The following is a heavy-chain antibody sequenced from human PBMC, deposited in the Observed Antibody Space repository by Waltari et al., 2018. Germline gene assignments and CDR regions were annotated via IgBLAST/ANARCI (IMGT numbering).Heavy chain of an antibody. V-gene: IGHV4-39*01. CDR2: IDYSGGA. Sequence: QLQLQESGPGLVKPSETLSLTCTVSGGSISSSSYYWGWIRQPPGKVLGWLGSIDYSGGAGCNPTRRGRVTVSVDTSQNQSSLTLSSVPAADTAVYYCARVPVVATTALVYYFDYRGQGTLATVSS. D-gene: IGHD1-26*01. CDR1: GGSISSSSYY. CDR3: ARVPVVATTALVYYFDY. J-gene: IGHJ4*02.